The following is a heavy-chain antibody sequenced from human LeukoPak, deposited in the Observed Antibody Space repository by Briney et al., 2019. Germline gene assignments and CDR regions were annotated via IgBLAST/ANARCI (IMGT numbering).Heavy chain of an antibody. CDR3: AALRVTTPFDY. J-gene: IGHJ4*02. CDR1: GFTFSSYS. V-gene: IGHV3-21*01. D-gene: IGHD4-17*01. CDR2: ISSSSSYI. Sequence: GGSLRLSCAASGFTFSSYSMNWVRQAPGKGLEWVSSISSSSSYIYYADSVKGRFTISRDNAKNSLYLQMKSLRAEDTAVYYCAALRVTTPFDYWGQGTLVTVSS.